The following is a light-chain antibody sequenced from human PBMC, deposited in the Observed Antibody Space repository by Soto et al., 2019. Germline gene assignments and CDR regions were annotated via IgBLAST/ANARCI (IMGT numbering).Light chain of an antibody. V-gene: IGKV1-5*03. Sequence: DIQMTQSPSTLSGSVGDRVTITCRASQTISSWLAWYPQKPGKAPKLLIYKASTLKSGVPSRFSGSGSGTEFTLTISSLQPDDFATYYCQHYNSYSEAFGQGTKVDLK. CDR1: QTISSW. CDR2: KAS. J-gene: IGKJ1*01. CDR3: QHYNSYSEA.